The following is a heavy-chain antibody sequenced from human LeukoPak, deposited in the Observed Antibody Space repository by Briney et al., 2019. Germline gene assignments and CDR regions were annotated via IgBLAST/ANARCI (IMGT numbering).Heavy chain of an antibody. CDR2: VHYRGNA. CDR1: GGSISSDNHN. J-gene: IGHJ4*02. D-gene: IGHD2-8*01. V-gene: IGHV4-39*01. Sequence: SETLSLTCTFSGGSISSDNHNWGWIRLQPGKGLEWVGSVHYRGNAYYNPSLRSRVAITVDTSKNQFSLRLNSVTAADTAVYYCTRLPNGSPGDYWGQGTLVTVSS. CDR3: TRLPNGSPGDY.